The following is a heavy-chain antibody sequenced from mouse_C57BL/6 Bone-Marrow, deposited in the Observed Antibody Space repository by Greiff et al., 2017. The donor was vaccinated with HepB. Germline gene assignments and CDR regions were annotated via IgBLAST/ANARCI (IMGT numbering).Heavy chain of an antibody. Sequence: VQLKESGGDLVKPGGSLKLSCAASGFTFSSYGMSWVRQTPDKRLEWVATISSGGSYTYYPDSVKGRFTISRDNAKNTLYLQMSSLKSEDTAMYYCATGVFAYWGQGTLVTVSA. CDR3: ATGVFAY. CDR2: ISSGGSYT. D-gene: IGHD4-1*01. CDR1: GFTFSSYG. J-gene: IGHJ3*01. V-gene: IGHV5-6*01.